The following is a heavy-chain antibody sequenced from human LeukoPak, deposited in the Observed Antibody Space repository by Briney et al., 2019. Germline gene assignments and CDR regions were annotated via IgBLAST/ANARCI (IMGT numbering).Heavy chain of an antibody. Sequence: GGSLRLSCAASGFTFSSYAMSWVGQAPWKGLEWVSGINSSGGRTYYDDFVNGRFTITRDKYKNTMYLQMNSLRDEDTAVYYCAKGPSTVTTRGYLDYWGQGTLVTVSS. CDR3: AKGPSTVTTRGYLDY. CDR2: INSSGGRT. CDR1: GFTFSSYA. V-gene: IGHV3-23*01. D-gene: IGHD4-11*01. J-gene: IGHJ4*02.